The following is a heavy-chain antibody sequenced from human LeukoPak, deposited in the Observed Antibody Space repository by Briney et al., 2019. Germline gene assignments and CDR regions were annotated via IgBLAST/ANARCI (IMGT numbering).Heavy chain of an antibody. CDR3: ARILRYFDWSHKEGDAFDI. Sequence: GESLKISCKGSGYSFTSYWIGWVRQMPGKGLEWMGIIYPGDSDTRYSPSFQGQVTISADKSISTAYLQWSSLKASDTAMYYCARILRYFDWSHKEGDAFDIWGQGAMVTVSS. J-gene: IGHJ3*02. V-gene: IGHV5-51*01. CDR2: IYPGDSDT. CDR1: GYSFTSYW. D-gene: IGHD3-9*01.